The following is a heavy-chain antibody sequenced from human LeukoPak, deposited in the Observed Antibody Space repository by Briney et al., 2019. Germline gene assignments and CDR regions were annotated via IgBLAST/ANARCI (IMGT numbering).Heavy chain of an antibody. V-gene: IGHV1-46*01. CDR3: ARASGSYWWFDS. CDR2: ISPNNGST. J-gene: IGHJ5*01. D-gene: IGHD1-26*01. Sequence: GASVKVSCKASGYTFTSYFMHWVRQAPGQGLEWMGIISPNNGSTSYAQKFQGSVTMTRDTSISTVYMELSRLRSDDTAVYYCARASGSYWWFDSWGQGTLVTVSS. CDR1: GYTFTSYF.